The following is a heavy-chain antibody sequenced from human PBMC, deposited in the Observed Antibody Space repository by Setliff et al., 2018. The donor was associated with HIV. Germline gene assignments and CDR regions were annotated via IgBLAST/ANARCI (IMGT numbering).Heavy chain of an antibody. Sequence: SVKVSCKASGGTFSNYGMSWVRQAPGQGLEWMGGIVPISGKANYAQKFQGRVTITTDESTSTAYMELSGLRSEDTAVYYCARGDSNDYVWGSYMRAYYYYGMDVWGQGTTVTVSS. CDR3: ARGDSNDYVWGSYMRAYYYYGMDV. V-gene: IGHV1-69*05. CDR1: GGTFSNYG. CDR2: IVPISGKA. J-gene: IGHJ6*02. D-gene: IGHD3-16*01.